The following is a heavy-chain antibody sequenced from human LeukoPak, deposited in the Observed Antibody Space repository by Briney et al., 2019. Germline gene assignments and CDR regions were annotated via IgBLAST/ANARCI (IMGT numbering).Heavy chain of an antibody. CDR3: ARRQYDSPFDP. D-gene: IGHD4-11*01. CDR2: INDSGRT. J-gene: IGHJ5*02. Sequence: SETLSLTCTVSGGSIRSSRYYWGWIRQPQGKGREWIVSINDSGRTYSPPSRESRVTISVDTSRNQFSLRLNSVTAADTAVYYCARRQYDSPFDPWGQGTLVTVSS. CDR1: GGSIRSSRYY. V-gene: IGHV4-39*01.